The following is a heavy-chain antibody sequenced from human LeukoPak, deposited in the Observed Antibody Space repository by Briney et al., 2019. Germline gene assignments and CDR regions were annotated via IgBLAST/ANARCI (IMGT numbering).Heavy chain of an antibody. Sequence: ASVKVSCKASGGTFSSYAISWVRQAPGQGLEWMGGIIPIFGTANYAQKFQGRVTITADESTSTAYMELSSLRSEDTAVYYCARMPQSNYYYYYGMDVWGQGTTVTVSS. D-gene: IGHD2-2*01. CDR1: GGTFSSYA. CDR3: ARMPQSNYYYYYGMDV. J-gene: IGHJ6*02. V-gene: IGHV1-69*13. CDR2: IIPIFGTA.